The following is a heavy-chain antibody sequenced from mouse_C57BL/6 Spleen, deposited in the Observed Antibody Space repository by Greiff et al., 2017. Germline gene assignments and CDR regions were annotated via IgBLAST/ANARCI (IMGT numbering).Heavy chain of an antibody. V-gene: IGHV10-1*01. Sequence: EVQLVESGGGLVQPKGSLKLSCAASGFSFNTYAMNWVRQAPGKGLEWVARIRSKSNNYATYYADSVKDRFTISRDDSESMLYLQMNNLKTEDTAMYYCVRHEWRSSYYAMDYWGQGTSVTVSS. CDR3: VRHEWRSSYYAMDY. CDR1: GFSFNTYA. J-gene: IGHJ4*01. D-gene: IGHD1-1*01. CDR2: IRSKSNNYAT.